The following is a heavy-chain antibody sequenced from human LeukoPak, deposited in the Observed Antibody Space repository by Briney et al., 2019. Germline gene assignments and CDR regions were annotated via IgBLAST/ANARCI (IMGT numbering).Heavy chain of an antibody. J-gene: IGHJ4*02. Sequence: GGSLRLSCTASGFTFGDYAMSWVRQAPGKGLEWVCFIRSRAYGWTTEYAASVKGRFTISRDDSKSIAYLQMNSLKTEDTAVYYCSREEGGSCNFWGQGTLVTVSS. D-gene: IGHD2-15*01. CDR2: IRSRAYGWTT. CDR1: GFTFGDYA. CDR3: SREEGGSCNF. V-gene: IGHV3-49*04.